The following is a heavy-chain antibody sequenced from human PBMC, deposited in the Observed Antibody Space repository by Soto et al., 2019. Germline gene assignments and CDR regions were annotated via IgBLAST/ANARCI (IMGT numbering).Heavy chain of an antibody. CDR2: IFSNDEK. Sequence: SGPTLVNPTETLTLTCTVSGFSLSNARMGVSWIRQPPGKALEWLAHIFSNDEKSYSTSLKSRLTISKDTSKSQVVLTMTNMDPVDTATYYCARIMIPMYYDFWSGYFDYYYGMDVWGQGTTVTVSS. CDR1: GFSLSNARMG. J-gene: IGHJ6*02. D-gene: IGHD3-3*01. CDR3: ARIMIPMYYDFWSGYFDYYYGMDV. V-gene: IGHV2-26*01.